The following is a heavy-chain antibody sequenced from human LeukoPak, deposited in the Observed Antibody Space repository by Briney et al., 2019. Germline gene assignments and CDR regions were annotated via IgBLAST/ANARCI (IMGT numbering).Heavy chain of an antibody. D-gene: IGHD1-14*01. CDR2: IFYTGNT. J-gene: IGHJ5*02. CDR1: GASISNYY. Sequence: KRSETLFLTCTVSGASISNYYWSWIRHPPGKGLEFIGYIFYTGNTNYNPSLKSRVTISVDTSKNQFSLSLTSVTAADTAVYYCARGGTTWFGPWGQGTLVTVSS. V-gene: IGHV4-59*01. CDR3: ARGGTTWFGP.